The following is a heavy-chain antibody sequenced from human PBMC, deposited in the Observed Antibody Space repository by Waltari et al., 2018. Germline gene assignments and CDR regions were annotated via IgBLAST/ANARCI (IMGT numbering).Heavy chain of an antibody. CDR3: ATDYYRSGSGSYCDQ. V-gene: IGHV1-69*06. CDR2: IIPMFDRG. J-gene: IGHJ4*02. Sequence: QAQLVQSGAEVKTPGSSVKVSCKASGGTFNNSAISWVRQAPGQGLEWMGGIIPMFDRGSSAQKFQGRVTITADKSTRTAYMELNSLRSEDTAVYYCATDYYRSGSGSYCDQWGQGTLVTVSS. CDR1: GGTFNNSA. D-gene: IGHD3-10*01.